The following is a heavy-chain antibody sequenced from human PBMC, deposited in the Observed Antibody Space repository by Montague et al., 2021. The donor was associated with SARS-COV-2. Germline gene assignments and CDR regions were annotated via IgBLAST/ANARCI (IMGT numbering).Heavy chain of an antibody. Sequence: TLSLTCTVSGGSISSGNYYWSWIRQPAGKGLEWIGHIYTSGSTNYNPSLKSRVTISVHTSNNQFSLKLSSVTAADTAVYYCARESGSPTYYFYYGVDFWGQGTTVTVSS. CDR3: ARESGSPTYYFYYGVDF. D-gene: IGHD1-26*01. V-gene: IGHV4-61*09. CDR1: GGSISSGNYY. J-gene: IGHJ6*02. CDR2: IYTSGST.